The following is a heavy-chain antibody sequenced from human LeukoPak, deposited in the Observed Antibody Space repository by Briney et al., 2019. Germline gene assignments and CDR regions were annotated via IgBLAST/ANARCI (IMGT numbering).Heavy chain of an antibody. CDR3: AKEGDSSSWYH. CDR1: A. Sequence: AMXXVRQAPGKGXGWVSAISGSGGSTYYADSVKGRFTISRDNSKNTLYVQMNSLRAEDTAVYYCAKEGDSSSWYHWGQGTLVTVSS. D-gene: IGHD6-13*01. J-gene: IGHJ5*02. CDR2: ISGSGGST. V-gene: IGHV3-23*01.